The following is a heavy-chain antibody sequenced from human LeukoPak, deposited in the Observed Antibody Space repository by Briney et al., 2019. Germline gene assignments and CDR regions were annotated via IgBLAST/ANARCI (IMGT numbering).Heavy chain of an antibody. Sequence: GASVKVSCKASGYTFTSYYMHWVRPAPGQGLAWMGIINPSGGSTSYAQKFQGRVTMTRDTSTSTVYMELSSLRSEDTAVYYCASTPVYYYYYMDVWGKGTTVTVSS. CDR1: GYTFTSYY. J-gene: IGHJ6*03. CDR2: INPSGGST. CDR3: ASTPVYYYYYMDV. V-gene: IGHV1-46*01.